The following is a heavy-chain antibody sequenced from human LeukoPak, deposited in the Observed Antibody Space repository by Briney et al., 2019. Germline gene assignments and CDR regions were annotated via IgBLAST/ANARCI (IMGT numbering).Heavy chain of an antibody. CDR3: SRESGAFSPFGY. CDR1: GGSISRANW. CDR2: ISLSGHT. D-gene: IGHD1-26*01. J-gene: IGHJ4*02. Sequence: PSETLSLTCAVSGGSISRANWWSGVRQSPGQGLEWIGEISLSGHTNYNPSLQCRVPMSLAESKNQVSLDLASVTDADTAVYYCSRESGAFSPFGYWGQGTLVTVHS. V-gene: IGHV4-4*02.